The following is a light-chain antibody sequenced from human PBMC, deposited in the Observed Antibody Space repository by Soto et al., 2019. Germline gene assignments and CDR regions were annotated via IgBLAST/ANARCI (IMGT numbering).Light chain of an antibody. CDR1: QSISNW. CDR3: QQSYTTPRT. V-gene: IGKV1-39*01. Sequence: DIQMTQSPSTLPASVGDRVTITCRASQSISNWLAWYQQKPGTAPKVLIYHASNLQSGVPSRFSGSRSGTDFTLTISSLQPEDFATYLCQQSYTTPRTFGQGTKVDIK. J-gene: IGKJ2*01. CDR2: HAS.